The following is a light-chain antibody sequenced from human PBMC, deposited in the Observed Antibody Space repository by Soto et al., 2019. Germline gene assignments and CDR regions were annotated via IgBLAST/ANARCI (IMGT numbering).Light chain of an antibody. CDR2: GTS. V-gene: IGKV3-20*01. Sequence: EIVLTQSPGTLSLSPGESATLSCRASQSISSSFFAWYQHKPGQAPRLLIYGTSNRATGIPDRFSGSGSGTDFTFTISRLEPEDFAVYYCQQYGNSPWTFGQGTKVEVK. CDR3: QQYGNSPWT. J-gene: IGKJ1*01. CDR1: QSISSSF.